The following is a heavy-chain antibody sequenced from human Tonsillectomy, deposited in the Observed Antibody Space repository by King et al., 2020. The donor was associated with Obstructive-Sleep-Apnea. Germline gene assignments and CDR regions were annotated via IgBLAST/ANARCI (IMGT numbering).Heavy chain of an antibody. V-gene: IGHV4-59*01. J-gene: IGHJ4*01. D-gene: IGHD4-17*01. CDR1: GGSISSYY. CDR3: ARERDYGDXXSXFDY. CDR2: IYYSGST. Sequence: VQLQESGPGLVKPSETLSLTCTVSGGSISSYYWSWIRQPPGKGLEWIGYIYYSGSTNYNPSLKSRVTISVDTSKNQFSLKLSSVTAADTAVYYCARERDYGDXXSXFDYWXXGTLVTVSX.